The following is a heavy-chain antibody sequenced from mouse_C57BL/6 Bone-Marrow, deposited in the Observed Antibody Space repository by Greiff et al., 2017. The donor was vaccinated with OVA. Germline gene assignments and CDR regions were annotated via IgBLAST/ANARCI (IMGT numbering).Heavy chain of an antibody. J-gene: IGHJ3*01. CDR2: ISNGGGST. CDR1: GFTFSDYY. D-gene: IGHD3-2*02. V-gene: IGHV5-12*01. Sequence: EVKLVESGGGLVQPGGSLKLSCAASGFTFSDYYMYWVRQTPEKRLEWVAYISNGGGSTYYPDTVKGRFTISRDNAKNTLYLQMSRLKSEDTAMYYCARHEGSSGFAYWGQGTLVTVSA. CDR3: ARHEGSSGFAY.